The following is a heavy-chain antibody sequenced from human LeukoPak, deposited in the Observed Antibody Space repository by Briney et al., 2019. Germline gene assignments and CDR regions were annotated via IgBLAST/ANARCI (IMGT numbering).Heavy chain of an antibody. CDR1: VLTLSSYW. D-gene: IGHD5-12*01. J-gene: IGHJ4*02. CDR2: INSDGSRT. CDR3: ARAPWLHLDY. Sequence: GGSLRLSRAVSVLTLSSYWMHWVRAVPGKGLEWVTCINSDGSRTSDADSVRGRFTISRDNAKNTVNLQMNSLRADDTAIYYCARAPWLHLDYWGQGILVTVS. V-gene: IGHV3-74*01.